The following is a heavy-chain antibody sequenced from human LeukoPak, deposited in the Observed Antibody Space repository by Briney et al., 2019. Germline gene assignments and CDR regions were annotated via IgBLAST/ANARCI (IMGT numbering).Heavy chain of an antibody. V-gene: IGHV3-48*02. CDR3: ARGAIVGASLFDY. CDR2: ISSAGNTI. CDR1: GFTFTSYS. D-gene: IGHD1-26*01. J-gene: IGHJ4*02. Sequence: GGSLRLSCAASGFTFTSYSMNWVRQAPGKGLEWVSYISSAGNTIYYADSVKGRSTISRDNARNSLYLQMSSLRDEDTAVYYCARGAIVGASLFDYWGQGTLVTVSS.